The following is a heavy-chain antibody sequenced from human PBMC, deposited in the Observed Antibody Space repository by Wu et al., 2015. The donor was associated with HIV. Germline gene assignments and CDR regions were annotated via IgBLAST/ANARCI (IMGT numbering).Heavy chain of an antibody. CDR2: ISAYNGNT. CDR1: GYTFTSYG. D-gene: IGHD3-22*01. Sequence: QVQLVQSGAEVKKPGASVKVSCKASGYTFTSYGISWVRQAPGQGLEWMGWISAYNGNTNYAQKLQGRVTMTTDTSTSTAYMELRSLRSDDTAVYYCARDEGTYYYDSSGSAGAFDIWGQGTMVTVSS. J-gene: IGHJ3*02. V-gene: IGHV1-18*01. CDR3: ARDEGTYYYDSSGSAGAFDI.